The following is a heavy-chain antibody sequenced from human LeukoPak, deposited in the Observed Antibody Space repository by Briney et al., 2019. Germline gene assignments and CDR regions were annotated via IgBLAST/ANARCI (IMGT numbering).Heavy chain of an antibody. D-gene: IGHD3-10*01. V-gene: IGHV1-46*01. CDR1: GYTFTSYY. J-gene: IGHJ2*01. Sequence: GASVKVSCKASGYTFTSYYIYWVRQAPGQGLEWMGIINPSRGSTNYAQRFQGRVTMTRDMSTSTVYMELSSLRSEDTAVYYCAREHYYDSSYWYFDLWGRGTLVTVSS. CDR2: INPSRGST. CDR3: AREHYYDSSYWYFDL.